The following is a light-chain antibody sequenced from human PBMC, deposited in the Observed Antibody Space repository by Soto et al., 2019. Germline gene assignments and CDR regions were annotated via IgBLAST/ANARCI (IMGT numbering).Light chain of an antibody. CDR3: SSYTSSRSYV. CDR2: DVS. V-gene: IGLV2-14*01. Sequence: QSALTQPASVSGSPGQSITISCTGTSSDIGGYNYVSWYQQHPGKAPKLMIYDVSNWPSGVSNRFSGSKSGNTASLTISGLQAEDEADYYCSSYTSSRSYVFGTGTKLTVL. J-gene: IGLJ1*01. CDR1: SSDIGGYNY.